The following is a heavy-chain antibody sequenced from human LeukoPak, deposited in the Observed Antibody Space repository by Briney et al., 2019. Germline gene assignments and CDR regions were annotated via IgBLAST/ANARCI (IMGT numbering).Heavy chain of an antibody. Sequence: GASVKVSCKASGYTFTSYYIHWVRQAPGQGLEWMGWISAYNGDTNYAQQLQGRVTMTTDTSTSTACMELRSLRSDDTAVYYCARSLNSRLIDYWGQGTLVTVSS. CDR1: GYTFTSYY. V-gene: IGHV1-18*04. CDR3: ARSLNSRLIDY. CDR2: ISAYNGDT. J-gene: IGHJ4*02. D-gene: IGHD6-13*01.